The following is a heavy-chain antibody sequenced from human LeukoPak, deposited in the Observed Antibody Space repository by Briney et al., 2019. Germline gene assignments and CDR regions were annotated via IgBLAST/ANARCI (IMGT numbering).Heavy chain of an antibody. V-gene: IGHV3-48*01. Sequence: GGSLRLSCAASGFTFSNYSMNWVRQAPGKGLEWVSYISKSSSTIYYADSVKGRFTISRDNAKNSLYLQMNSLRAEDTAVYYCARAKRNGFDIWGQGTMVTVSS. CDR3: ARAKRNGFDI. J-gene: IGHJ3*02. CDR1: GFTFSNYS. CDR2: ISKSSSTI.